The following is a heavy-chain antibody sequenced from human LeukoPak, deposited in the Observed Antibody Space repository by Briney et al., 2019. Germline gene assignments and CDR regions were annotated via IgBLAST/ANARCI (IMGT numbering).Heavy chain of an antibody. CDR2: VKQDGSEK. Sequence: GGSLRLSCAASGFTFSSYGMYWVRQAPGKGLEWVANVKQDGSEKYYVDSVKGRFTISRDNAKNSLYLQMNSLRAEDTAVYYCASEEWSRYYFDYWGQGTLVTVSS. J-gene: IGHJ4*02. CDR3: ASEEWSRYYFDY. D-gene: IGHD3-3*01. CDR1: GFTFSSYG. V-gene: IGHV3-7*01.